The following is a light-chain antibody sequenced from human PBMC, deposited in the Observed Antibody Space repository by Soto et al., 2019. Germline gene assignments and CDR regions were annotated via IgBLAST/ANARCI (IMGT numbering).Light chain of an antibody. CDR1: QSVSSY. CDR2: DAS. J-gene: IGKJ5*01. V-gene: IGKV3-11*01. CDR3: QQYDNWPPIT. Sequence: EIVLTQSPATLSLSPGERATLSCRASQSVSSYLAWYQQKPGQAPRLLIYDASNRATGIPARFSGSGSGTEFTLTISSLLSEDFAVYYCQQYDNWPPITFGQGTRLEIK.